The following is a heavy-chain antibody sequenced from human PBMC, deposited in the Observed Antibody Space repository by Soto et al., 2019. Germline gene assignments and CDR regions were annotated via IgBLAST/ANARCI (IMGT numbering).Heavy chain of an antibody. Sequence: SETLSLTCTVSGGSISSSSYYWGWIRQPPGKGLEWIGSIYYSGSTYYNPSLKSRVTISVDTSKNQFSLKLSSVTAADTAVYYCASDTIGGYSYGYVSYYYYGMDVWGQGTTVTVSS. D-gene: IGHD5-18*01. J-gene: IGHJ6*02. CDR1: GGSISSSSYY. CDR3: ASDTIGGYSYGYVSYYYYGMDV. CDR2: IYYSGST. V-gene: IGHV4-39*01.